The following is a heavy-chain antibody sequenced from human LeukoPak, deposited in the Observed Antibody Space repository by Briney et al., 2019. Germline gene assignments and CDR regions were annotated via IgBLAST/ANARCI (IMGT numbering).Heavy chain of an antibody. CDR2: IYNSETT. V-gene: IGHV4-59*01. D-gene: IGHD2-2*01. CDR3: AGGGYCSSSSCFAPLFDW. J-gene: IGHJ4*02. Sequence: KPSETLSLTCTVSGASISRYYWSWIRQSPGKGLEWIGYIYNSETTNYNPSLKSRVAMSLYTSRSQFSLRLRSVTAADTALYFCAGGGYCSSSSCFAPLFDWWGRGTLVTVSP. CDR1: GASISRYY.